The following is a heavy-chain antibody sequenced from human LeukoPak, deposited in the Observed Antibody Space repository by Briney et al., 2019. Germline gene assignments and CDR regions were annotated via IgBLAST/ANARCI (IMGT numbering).Heavy chain of an antibody. CDR1: GYTFTNYD. Sequence: ASVKVSCKASGYTFTNYDISWVRQATGQGLEWMGYMNPNSGNTGYAQKFQDRVTITSDTSISTAYMELSSLRSDDTAVYYCARDGYSSGWYDYYYYMDVWGKGTTFTVSS. V-gene: IGHV1-8*03. CDR2: MNPNSGNT. D-gene: IGHD6-19*01. J-gene: IGHJ6*03. CDR3: ARDGYSSGWYDYYYYMDV.